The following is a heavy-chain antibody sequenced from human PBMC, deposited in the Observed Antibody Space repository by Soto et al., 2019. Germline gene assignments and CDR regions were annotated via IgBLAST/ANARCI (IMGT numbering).Heavy chain of an antibody. D-gene: IGHD6-13*01. CDR3: ARTPGIAAAGYYYYYGMDV. CDR1: GFTFSSYG. V-gene: IGHV3-33*01. Sequence: SLRLSCAASGFTFSSYGMHWVRQAPGKGLEWVAVIWYDGSNKYYADSVKGRFTISRDNSKNTLYLQMNSLRAEDTAVYYCARTPGIAAAGYYYYYGMDVWGQGTTVTVSS. J-gene: IGHJ6*02. CDR2: IWYDGSNK.